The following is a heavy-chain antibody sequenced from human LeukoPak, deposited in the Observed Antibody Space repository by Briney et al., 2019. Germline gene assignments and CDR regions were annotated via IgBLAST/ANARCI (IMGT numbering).Heavy chain of an antibody. Sequence: SGTLSLTCAVYGGSISRYNWWSWVRQAPGRGLEWIGEVHQSGSTNYNPSLTSRATISVDRSKNQITLQVDSVTAADTALYYCAKTRPGSNTFDLWGQGTMVSVSS. CDR1: GGSISRYNW. CDR2: VHQSGST. CDR3: AKTRPGSNTFDL. J-gene: IGHJ3*01. D-gene: IGHD3-10*01. V-gene: IGHV4-4*02.